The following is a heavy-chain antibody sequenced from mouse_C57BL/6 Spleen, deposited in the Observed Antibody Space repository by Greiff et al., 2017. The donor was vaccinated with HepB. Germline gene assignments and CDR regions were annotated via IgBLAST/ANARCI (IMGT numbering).Heavy chain of an antibody. Sequence: VQLQQPGAELVKPGASVKMSCKASGYTFTSYWITWVKQRPGQGLEWIGVIYPGSGSTNYNEKFKSKATLTVDTSSSTAYMQHSSLTSEDSAVYYCARSLSQFAGYFDYWGQGTTLTVSS. V-gene: IGHV1-55*01. D-gene: IGHD1-2*01. CDR1: GYTFTSYW. J-gene: IGHJ2*01. CDR2: IYPGSGST. CDR3: ARSLSQFAGYFDY.